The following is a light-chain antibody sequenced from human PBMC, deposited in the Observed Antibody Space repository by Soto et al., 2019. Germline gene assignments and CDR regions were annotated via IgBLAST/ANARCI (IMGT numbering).Light chain of an antibody. J-gene: IGLJ1*01. CDR1: SSDVGGYNY. Sequence: QSALAQPASVSGSPGQSITISCTGISSDVGGYNYVSWFQYHPGKAPKLMIYDVGNRPSGVSDRFSGSKSGNTASLTISGLQAEDEADYYCSSYRSTSIPYVFGAGTKVTVL. V-gene: IGLV2-14*03. CDR3: SSYRSTSIPYV. CDR2: DVG.